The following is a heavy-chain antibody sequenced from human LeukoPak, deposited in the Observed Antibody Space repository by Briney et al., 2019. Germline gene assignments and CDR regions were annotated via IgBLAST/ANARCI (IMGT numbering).Heavy chain of an antibody. J-gene: IGHJ4*02. V-gene: IGHV3-30*04. CDR2: ISYDGSDK. Sequence: GGSLRLSCAASGFTFSTYSMHWVRQAPGKGLQWGAVISYDGSDKYYADSVKGRFTISRDNSKSTVYLQMSTLTAEDTAVYYCARPNYGSHWGYFDYWGQGTLVTVSS. CDR3: ARPNYGSHWGYFDY. CDR1: GFTFSTYS. D-gene: IGHD4-17*01.